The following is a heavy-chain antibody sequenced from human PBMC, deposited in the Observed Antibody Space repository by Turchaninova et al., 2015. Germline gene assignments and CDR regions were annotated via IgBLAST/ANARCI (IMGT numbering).Heavy chain of an antibody. V-gene: IGHV4-61*01. CDR3: SRDRMYYDSLSGAVLFGMDV. Sequence: QVQLQESGPGLVKPSETLFLSCPVTGGSVSSPNSYWTWIRQSPGKGLGVIANVYYQGDVNHNPSLKSRVTLSLDTSKNQVFLKLTSVTAADTAVYYCSRDRMYYDSLSGAVLFGMDVWGQGTTVIVSS. D-gene: IGHD3-9*01. CDR1: GGSVSSPNSY. J-gene: IGHJ6*01. CDR2: VYYQGDV.